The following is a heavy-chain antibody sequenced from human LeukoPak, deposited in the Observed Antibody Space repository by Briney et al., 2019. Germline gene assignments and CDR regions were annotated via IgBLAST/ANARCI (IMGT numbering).Heavy chain of an antibody. D-gene: IGHD3-9*01. Sequence: ASVKVSCKASGYTFTGYYMHWVRQAPGQGLEWMGWINPNSGGTNYAQKFQGRVTMTRDTSISTAYMELSRLRSDDTAVYYCARESAYDILTGWRHYYYMDVWGKGTTVTVSS. V-gene: IGHV1-2*02. CDR3: ARESAYDILTGWRHYYYMDV. CDR2: INPNSGGT. J-gene: IGHJ6*03. CDR1: GYTFTGYY.